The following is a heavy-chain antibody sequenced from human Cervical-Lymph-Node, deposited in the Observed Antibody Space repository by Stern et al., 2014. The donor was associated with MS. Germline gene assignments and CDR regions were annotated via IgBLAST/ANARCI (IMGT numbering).Heavy chain of an antibody. J-gene: IGHJ3*02. CDR3: ARALDMTTVVTSPWPDAFDI. CDR2: IIPIVGTA. CDR1: GGTFSSYA. Sequence: QDQLVQSGAEVKKPGSSVKVSCKASGGTFSSYAISWVRQDPGQGLEWMXGIIPIVGTANSAQKFQGTGTLTAADSTSTALMELSSLRSEDTAVYYCARALDMTTVVTSPWPDAFDIWGQGTMVTVSS. V-gene: IGHV1-69*12. D-gene: IGHD4-23*01.